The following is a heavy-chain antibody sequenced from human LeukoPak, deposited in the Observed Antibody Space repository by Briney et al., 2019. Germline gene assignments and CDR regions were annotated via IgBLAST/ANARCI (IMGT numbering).Heavy chain of an antibody. D-gene: IGHD3-10*01. CDR3: ARGRGGTVVRGYLDY. J-gene: IGHJ4*02. V-gene: IGHV1-8*01. CDR1: GYTFTNYD. CDR2: MNFNSGNT. Sequence: ASVKVSCKASGYTFTNYDIMGVRQATGQGPEWMGWMNFNSGNTGYAQKFQGRVTMPRDTSINTTYMELHRLTSEDTAVYYCARGRGGTVVRGYLDYWGQGTLVTVSS.